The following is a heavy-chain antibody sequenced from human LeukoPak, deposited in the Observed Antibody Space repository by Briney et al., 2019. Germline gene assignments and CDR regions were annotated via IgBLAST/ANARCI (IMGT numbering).Heavy chain of an antibody. J-gene: IGHJ4*02. CDR2: FNSDGSST. Sequence: GGSLRLSCAASGFTFSSYWMHWARQAPGKGLVWVSRFNSDGSSTSYADSVKGRFTIARDNVKNMLYLQMNSLRAEDTAVYYCARGGVYSTSAVDYWGQGTLVTVSS. CDR3: ARGGVYSTSAVDY. CDR1: GFTFSSYW. V-gene: IGHV3-74*01. D-gene: IGHD6-6*01.